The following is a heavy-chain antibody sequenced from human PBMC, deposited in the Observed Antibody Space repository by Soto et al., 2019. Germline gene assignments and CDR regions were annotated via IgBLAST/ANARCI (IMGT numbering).Heavy chain of an antibody. Sequence: QVQLVQSGAEVKKPGAAVKVSFKASGYTFTSYGISWVRQAPGQRLEWMGWISAYNGNTNYAQKLQGRVTMTTDTSTSTAYMELRSLRSDDTAVYYCARDPGKYSSSWYALYYYYGMDVWGQGTTVTVSS. J-gene: IGHJ6*02. CDR1: GYTFTSYG. CDR2: ISAYNGNT. V-gene: IGHV1-18*01. CDR3: ARDPGKYSSSWYALYYYYGMDV. D-gene: IGHD6-13*01.